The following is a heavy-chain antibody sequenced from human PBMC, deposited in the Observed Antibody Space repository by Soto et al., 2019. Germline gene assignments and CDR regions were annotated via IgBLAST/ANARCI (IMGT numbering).Heavy chain of an antibody. J-gene: IGHJ3*02. CDR3: ARPYSSGWYAAFDI. CDR1: GCSISTYY. V-gene: IGHV4-59*08. Sequence: PSETLSLTCTFSGCSISTYYWGLIRQPPGKGLEWIGYIYYSGSTNYNPSLKSRVTISVDTSNNHFSLKLSSVTAADTAVYYCARPYSSGWYAAFDIWGQGTMVTVSS. D-gene: IGHD6-19*01. CDR2: IYYSGST.